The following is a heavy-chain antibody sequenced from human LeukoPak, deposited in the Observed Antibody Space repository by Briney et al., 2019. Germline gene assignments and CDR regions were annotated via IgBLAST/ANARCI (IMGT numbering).Heavy chain of an antibody. J-gene: IGHJ6*02. CDR1: GFTVSSSY. CDR2: IYSGGST. CDR3: ARYYYDSSGYFSYYYGMDV. Sequence: GGSLRLSCAASGFTVSSSYMNWVRQAQGKGLEWVSAIYSGGSTYYADSVKGRFTISRDNSRNTLYLQMNSLRVEDTAVYYCARYYYDSSGYFSYYYGMDVWGQGTTVTVSS. V-gene: IGHV3-53*01. D-gene: IGHD3-22*01.